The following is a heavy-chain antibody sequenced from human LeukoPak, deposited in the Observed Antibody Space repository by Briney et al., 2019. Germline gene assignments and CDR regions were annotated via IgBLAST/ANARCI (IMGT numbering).Heavy chain of an antibody. CDR2: ISSSSSTI. CDR1: GFTLTGYS. Sequence: GGSLRLSCAASGFTLTGYSMNWVRQAPGKGLEWISYISSSSSTIYYADSVKGRFTNSRVNAKNSLYLQMNSLRDEDTAVYYCARDLHYGVNFDYWGQGTLVTVSS. V-gene: IGHV3-48*02. D-gene: IGHD4-17*01. J-gene: IGHJ4*02. CDR3: ARDLHYGVNFDY.